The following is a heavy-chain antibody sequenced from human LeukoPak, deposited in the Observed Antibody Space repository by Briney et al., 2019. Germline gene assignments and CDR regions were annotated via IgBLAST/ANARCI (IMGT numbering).Heavy chain of an antibody. V-gene: IGHV3-23*01. CDR2: INGNGGST. J-gene: IGHJ4*02. CDR1: GFTFISYA. CDR3: AKGIDSRSLFDY. D-gene: IGHD6-6*01. Sequence: GGSLRLSCAASGFTFISYAMSWVRQAPGKGLEWVSAINGNGGSTYYTDSVKGRFVISRDNSKNTLYLQMNSLRAEDTAVYYCAKGIDSRSLFDYWGQGTLVTVSS.